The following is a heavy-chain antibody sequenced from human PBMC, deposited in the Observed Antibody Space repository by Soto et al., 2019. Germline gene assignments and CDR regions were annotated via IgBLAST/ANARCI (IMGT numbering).Heavy chain of an antibody. Sequence: PGGSLRLSCAASGLTVNSNYMSWVRQAPGKGLEWVSFIYSDGTTYYADSVKGRFTISRDNSKNTLYLQMNSLGAEDTAVYYCATGGSSLGYWGQGTLVTVSS. D-gene: IGHD6-6*01. CDR1: GLTVNSNY. CDR3: ATGGSSLGY. V-gene: IGHV3-53*01. CDR2: IYSDGTT. J-gene: IGHJ4*02.